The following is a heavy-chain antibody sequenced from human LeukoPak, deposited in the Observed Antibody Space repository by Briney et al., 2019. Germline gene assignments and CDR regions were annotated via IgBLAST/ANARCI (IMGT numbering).Heavy chain of an antibody. CDR3: AKDRVYYFDSSGYSCDY. CDR1: GFTFSNYA. V-gene: IGHV3-23*01. Sequence: GGSLRLSCAASGFTFSNYAMSWVRQAPGKGLEWVSGIRGGGGTTYYADSVKGRFTISRDNSKNTLYLQMHSLRAEDTAVYYCAKDRVYYFDSSGYSCDYWGQGNLVTVSS. CDR2: IRGGGGTT. J-gene: IGHJ4*02. D-gene: IGHD3-22*01.